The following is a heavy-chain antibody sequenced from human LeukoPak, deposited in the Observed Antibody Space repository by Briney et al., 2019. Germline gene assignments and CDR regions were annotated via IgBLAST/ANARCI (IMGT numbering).Heavy chain of an antibody. CDR1: GFTFSSHW. D-gene: IGHD6-13*01. J-gene: IGHJ4*02. Sequence: GGSLRLSCAASGFTFSSHWMHWVRQAPGKGLVWISRINGDGSSTTYADSVKGRFTVSRDNAKNTLYLQMNSPIAEDTAVYYCARVNRGSIWYIDLWGQGTLVPVSS. V-gene: IGHV3-74*01. CDR3: ARVNRGSIWYIDL. CDR2: INGDGSST.